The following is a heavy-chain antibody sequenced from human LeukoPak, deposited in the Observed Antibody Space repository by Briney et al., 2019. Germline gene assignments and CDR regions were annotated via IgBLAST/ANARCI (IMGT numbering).Heavy chain of an antibody. J-gene: IGHJ3*02. Sequence: PSETLSLTCTVSGGSISSGDYCWSWIRQPPGKGLESIGYIYYSGSTYYNPSLKSRITISADTSKDQFTLKLSSVTAADTALYYCARHGLVAARHAFDIWGQGTMVTVSS. CDR3: ARHGLVAARHAFDI. D-gene: IGHD6-6*01. CDR2: IYYSGST. CDR1: GGSISSGDYC. V-gene: IGHV4-30-4*01.